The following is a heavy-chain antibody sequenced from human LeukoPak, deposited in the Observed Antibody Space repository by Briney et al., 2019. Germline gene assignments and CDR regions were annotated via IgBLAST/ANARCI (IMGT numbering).Heavy chain of an antibody. CDR1: GFTFSRYG. D-gene: IGHD3-10*01. J-gene: IGHJ4*02. Sequence: GGSLRLSCAASGFTFSRYGFHWVRQAPGKGLEWVAFISDSGGDKWFGDSVKGRFTISRDKSKNTVNLQMSSLRVEDTALYYCARDGGAESYAFDYWGQETLVTVSS. CDR3: ARDGGAESYAFDY. V-gene: IGHV3-30*02. CDR2: ISDSGGDK.